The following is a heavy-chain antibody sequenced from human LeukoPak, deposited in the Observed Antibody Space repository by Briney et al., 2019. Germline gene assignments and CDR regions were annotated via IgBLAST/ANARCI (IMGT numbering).Heavy chain of an antibody. CDR3: TTDLRWELPPPGY. J-gene: IGHJ4*02. D-gene: IGHD1-26*01. CDR2: IKSNTDGGTT. CDR1: GFTFSNAW. V-gene: IGHV3-15*01. Sequence: GGSLRLPCATSGFTFSNAWMSWVRQAPGKGLEWVGRIKSNTDGGTTDYAAPVKGRFTISRDDSKNTLYLQMNSLKPEDTAVYFCTTDLRWELPPPGYWGQGTLVTVSS.